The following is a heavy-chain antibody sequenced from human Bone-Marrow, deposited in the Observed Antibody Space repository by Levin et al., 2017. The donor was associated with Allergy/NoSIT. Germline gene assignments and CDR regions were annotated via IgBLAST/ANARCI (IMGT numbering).Heavy chain of an antibody. CDR1: GFTFSSYA. D-gene: IGHD2-15*01. CDR3: ATGAGYCSGGTCSLFDY. CDR2: SSSGGGST. J-gene: IGHJ4*02. Sequence: GGSLILSCAASGFTFSSYAMSWVRQAPGKGLEWVSASSSGGGSTFYADSVKGRFTISRDNSKNTLYLQMNSLRVADTAVYYCATGAGYCSGGTCSLFDYWGQGTLVTVSS. V-gene: IGHV3-23*01.